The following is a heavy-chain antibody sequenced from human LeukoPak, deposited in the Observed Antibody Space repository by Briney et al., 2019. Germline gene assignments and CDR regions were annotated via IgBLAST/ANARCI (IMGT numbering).Heavy chain of an antibody. D-gene: IGHD1-26*01. CDR2: INHSGST. V-gene: IGHV4-34*01. Sequence: SETLSLTCAVYGGSFSGYCWSWIRQPPGKGLEWIGEINHSGSTNYNPSLKSRVTISVDTSKNQFSLKLSAVTAADTAVYYCARGEWELLKGYFDYWGQGTLVTVSS. CDR1: GGSFSGYC. CDR3: ARGEWELLKGYFDY. J-gene: IGHJ4*02.